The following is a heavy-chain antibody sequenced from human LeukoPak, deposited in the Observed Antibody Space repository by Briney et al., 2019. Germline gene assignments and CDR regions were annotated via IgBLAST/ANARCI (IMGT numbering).Heavy chain of an antibody. CDR2: ITGSAGSA. D-gene: IGHD1-26*01. CDR3: ARGGVYIGSFFDY. V-gene: IGHV3-23*01. J-gene: IGHJ4*02. CDR1: GFTFTSYA. Sequence: GGSLRLSCAASGFTFTSYAMSWVRQAPGQGLEWASAITGSAGSAYYADSVKGRFTISRDNSKNTLYLQINSLTVDDAALYYCARGGVYIGSFFDYWGQGTLVTVSS.